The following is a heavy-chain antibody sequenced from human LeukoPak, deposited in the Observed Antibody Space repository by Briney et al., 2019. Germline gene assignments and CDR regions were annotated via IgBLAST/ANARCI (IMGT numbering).Heavy chain of an antibody. CDR1: GFTFSSYE. Sequence: GGSLRLSRAASGFTFSSYEMNWVRQAPGKGLEWGSYISSSGSTIYYADSVKGRFTISRDNSKNTLYLQMNSLRAEDTAVYYCAKLGKTENHYGSGRFSYYYYMDVWGKGTTVAISS. D-gene: IGHD3-10*01. V-gene: IGHV3-48*03. CDR2: ISSSGSTI. CDR3: AKLGKTENHYGSGRFSYYYYMDV. J-gene: IGHJ6*03.